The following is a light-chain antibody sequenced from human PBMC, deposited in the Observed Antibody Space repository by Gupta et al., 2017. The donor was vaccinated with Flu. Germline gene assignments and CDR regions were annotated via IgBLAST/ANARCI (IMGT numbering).Light chain of an antibody. Sequence: GDALPNQYHYWFQQQPGQAPPLLIYKDTERPSGIPGLFSASASGTTVTLTIGGVQAEDEADYYCQSADSTSTYYVFGAGTKVTVL. CDR2: KDT. CDR1: ALPNQY. V-gene: IGLV3-25*03. CDR3: QSADSTSTYYV. J-gene: IGLJ1*01.